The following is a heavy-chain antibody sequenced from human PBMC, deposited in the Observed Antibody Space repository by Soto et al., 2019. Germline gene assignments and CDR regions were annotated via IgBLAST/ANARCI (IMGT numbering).Heavy chain of an antibody. Sequence: GGSLRLSCAASGFTFSSYSMNWVRQAPGKGLEWVSSISSSSSYIYYADSVKGRFTISRDNAKNSLYLQMNSLRAEDTAVYYCARDQGTAMVRGYYYGMDVWGQGTTVTVSS. D-gene: IGHD5-18*01. V-gene: IGHV3-21*01. CDR1: GFTFSSYS. CDR3: ARDQGTAMVRGYYYGMDV. CDR2: ISSSSSYI. J-gene: IGHJ6*02.